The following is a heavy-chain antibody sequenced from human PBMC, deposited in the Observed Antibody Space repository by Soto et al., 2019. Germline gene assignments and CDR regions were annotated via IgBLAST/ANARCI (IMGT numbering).Heavy chain of an antibody. D-gene: IGHD6-13*01. J-gene: IGHJ4*02. CDR1: GFTFSSYA. CDR3: AKYSSRWYTKSFDY. CDR2: ISGSGGST. Sequence: LRLSCAASGFTFSSYAMSWVRPAPGKGLEWVSAISGSGGSTYYADSVKGRFTISRDNSKNTLYLQMNSLRAEDTAVYYCAKYSSRWYTKSFDYWGQGTLVTVSS. V-gene: IGHV3-23*01.